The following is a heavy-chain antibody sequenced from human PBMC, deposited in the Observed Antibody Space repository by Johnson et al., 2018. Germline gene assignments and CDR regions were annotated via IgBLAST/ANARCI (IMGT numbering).Heavy chain of an antibody. J-gene: IGHJ6*02. V-gene: IGHV3-53*01. D-gene: IGHD2/OR15-2a*01. CDR3: AREVLHGMDV. CDR1: GFTVSSNS. CDR2: IYSGGRT. Sequence: VQLVQSGGGLIQPGGSLRLSCAASGFTVSSNSMSWVRQAPGKGLEWVSAIYSGGRTDYADSVKGRFTISRDNSKNTLYLQMNSLSAEDTAVYYCAREVLHGMDVWGQGTTVTVSS.